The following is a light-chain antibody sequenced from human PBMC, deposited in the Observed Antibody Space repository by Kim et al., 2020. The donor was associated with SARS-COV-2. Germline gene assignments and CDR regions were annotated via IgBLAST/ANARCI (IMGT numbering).Light chain of an antibody. CDR3: NSRDSNDNVV. Sequence: VALRRTVRITCQGDSLRSYYATWYQQKPGQAPILVIYGKNNRPSGIPDRFSGSSAGNTASLTITGTQAGDEADYYCNSRDSNDNVVFGGGTQLTVL. V-gene: IGLV3-19*01. CDR1: SLRSYY. CDR2: GKN. J-gene: IGLJ2*01.